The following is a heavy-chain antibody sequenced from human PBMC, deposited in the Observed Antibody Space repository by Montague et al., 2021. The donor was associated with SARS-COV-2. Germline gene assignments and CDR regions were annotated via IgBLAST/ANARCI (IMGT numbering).Heavy chain of an antibody. CDR2: ISWKSGSI. D-gene: IGHD3-22*01. Sequence: SLRLSCAASGFTFDDYAMHWVRQAPGKGLEWVSGISWKSGSIAYADSVKDRFTISRDNAKNSLYLQMNSLRAEDTALYYCAKVMREDYYDSSGSPDAFDIWGQGTMVTVSS. CDR3: AKVMREDYYDSSGSPDAFDI. J-gene: IGHJ3*02. CDR1: GFTFDDYA. V-gene: IGHV3-9*01.